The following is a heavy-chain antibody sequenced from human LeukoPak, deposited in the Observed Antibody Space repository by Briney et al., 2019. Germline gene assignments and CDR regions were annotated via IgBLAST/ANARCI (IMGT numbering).Heavy chain of an antibody. CDR3: ARGYYGYSYYMDV. D-gene: IGHD3-10*01. CDR1: GGSISSSSYY. CDR2: IYYSGST. V-gene: IGHV4-39*02. J-gene: IGHJ6*03. Sequence: SETLSLTCTVSGGSISSSSYYWGWIRQPPGKGLEWFGRIYYSGSTYYNPSLKSRVTISVDTSKNHFSLKLSSVTAADTAVYYCARGYYGYSYYMDVWGKGTTVTVSS.